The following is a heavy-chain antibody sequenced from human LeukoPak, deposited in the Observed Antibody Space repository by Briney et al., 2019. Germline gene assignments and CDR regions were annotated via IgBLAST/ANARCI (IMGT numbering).Heavy chain of an antibody. CDR3: ARGIGPRSAFDY. Sequence: GASVKVSCKTSGYTFTDYYLHWVRQAPGQGPEWVGWINPDGGGTNDAQMFQGRVTMTRDTSINTAYMELNNLRSDDTAFYYCARGIGPRSAFDYWGQGTLVTVSS. V-gene: IGHV1-2*02. CDR1: GYTFTDYY. CDR2: INPDGGGT. J-gene: IGHJ4*02. D-gene: IGHD3-16*02.